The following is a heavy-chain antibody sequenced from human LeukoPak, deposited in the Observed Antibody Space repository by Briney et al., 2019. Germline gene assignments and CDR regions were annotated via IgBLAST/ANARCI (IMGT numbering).Heavy chain of an antibody. CDR3: AKDMAAYYYASGNIDY. CDR2: ISSSGSTI. J-gene: IGHJ4*02. V-gene: IGHV3-48*03. D-gene: IGHD3-10*01. Sequence: GGSLRLSCAASGFTFSSYEMNWVRQAPGKGLEWVSYISSSGSTIYYADSVKGRFTISRDNSKNSLYLQMNSLRAEDTALYYCAKDMAAYYYASGNIDYWGQGTLVTVSS. CDR1: GFTFSSYE.